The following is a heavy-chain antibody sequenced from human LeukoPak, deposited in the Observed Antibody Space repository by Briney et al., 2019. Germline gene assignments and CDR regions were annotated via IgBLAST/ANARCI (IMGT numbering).Heavy chain of an antibody. CDR1: GGSISSSSYY. Sequence: SETLSLTCTVSGGSISSSSYYWGWIRQPPGKGLEWIGSIYYSGSTYYNPSLKRRVTISVDTSKNQFSLKLSSVTAADTALYYCARHNLHYYDSSGYSYYYGMDVWGQGTTVTVSS. CDR2: IYYSGST. CDR3: ARHNLHYYDSSGYSYYYGMDV. J-gene: IGHJ6*02. V-gene: IGHV4-39*01. D-gene: IGHD3-22*01.